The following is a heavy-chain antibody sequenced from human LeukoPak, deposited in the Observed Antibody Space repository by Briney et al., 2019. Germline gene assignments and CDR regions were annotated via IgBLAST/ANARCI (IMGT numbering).Heavy chain of an antibody. J-gene: IGHJ4*02. CDR3: ARYVLLMDY. CDR1: GFSFSDHH. V-gene: IGHV3-11*01. D-gene: IGHD3-16*01. Sequence: PGGSLRLSCAASGFSFSDHHMSWVRQVPGKGLEWLAYISRDGNIIVYADSVKGRFIISRGNAKQSVYLEMTSLRPEDTAVYYCARYVLLMDYWGQGTLVTVSS. CDR2: ISRDGNII.